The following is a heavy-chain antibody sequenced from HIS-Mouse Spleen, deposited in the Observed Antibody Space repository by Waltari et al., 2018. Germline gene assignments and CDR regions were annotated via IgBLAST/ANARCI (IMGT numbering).Heavy chain of an antibody. D-gene: IGHD7-27*01. Sequence: QLQLQESGPGLVKPSETLSLTCTVSGGSISSSSYYWGWIRQPPGKGLEWIGSIYYSGSTYYNPALKSRVTISVDTSKNQFSLKLSSVTAADTAVYYCARSRTGGWYFDLWGRGTLVIVSS. V-gene: IGHV4-39*07. CDR2: IYYSGST. CDR1: GGSISSSSYY. J-gene: IGHJ2*01. CDR3: ARSRTGGWYFDL.